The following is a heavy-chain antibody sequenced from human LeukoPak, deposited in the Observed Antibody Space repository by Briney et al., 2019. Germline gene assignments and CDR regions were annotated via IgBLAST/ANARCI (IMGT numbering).Heavy chain of an antibody. J-gene: IGHJ4*02. CDR1: VYTFTSYG. D-gene: IGHD6-19*01. CDR3: ARDRRIAVAGTIMSY. Sequence: ASVKVSCKASVYTFTSYGISWVRQATGQGLAWMGWISAYNGNTNYAQKLQGRVTMTTDTSTSTAYMEVRSLRSDDTAVYYCARDRRIAVAGTIMSYWGQGTLVTVSS. V-gene: IGHV1-18*01. CDR2: ISAYNGNT.